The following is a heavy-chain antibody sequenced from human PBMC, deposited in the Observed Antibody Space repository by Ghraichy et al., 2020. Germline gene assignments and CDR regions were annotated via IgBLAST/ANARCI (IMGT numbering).Heavy chain of an antibody. CDR3: AKEGAIYRSTWSYFFDS. D-gene: IGHD6-13*01. V-gene: IGHV3-23*01. Sequence: GESLNISCAASGFTFNNYAMSWVRQVPGKGLEWLAAISGGGGAIYYADSVRGRVSISRDNSKSILYLQVNRLRAEDMAIYYCAKEGAIYRSTWSYFFDSWGQGALVTVSS. CDR2: ISGGGGAI. J-gene: IGHJ4*02. CDR1: GFTFNNYA.